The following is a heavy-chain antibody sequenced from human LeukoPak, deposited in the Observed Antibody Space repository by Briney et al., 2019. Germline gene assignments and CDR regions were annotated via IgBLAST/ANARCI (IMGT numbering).Heavy chain of an antibody. CDR2: ISGSGGST. CDR3: AKDGGLWVSAHWGDS. J-gene: IGHJ4*02. Sequence: GGSLRLSCAASGFTFSSYAMSWVRQAPGKGLEWVSAISGSGGSTYYADSVKGRFTVSRDNSKNTLYLQMNSLRAEDTAVYYCAKDGGLWVSAHWGDSWGRGTLVTVSS. V-gene: IGHV3-23*01. D-gene: IGHD7-27*01. CDR1: GFTFSSYA.